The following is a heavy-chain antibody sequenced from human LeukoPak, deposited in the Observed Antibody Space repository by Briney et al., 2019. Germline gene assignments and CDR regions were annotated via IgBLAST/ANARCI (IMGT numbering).Heavy chain of an antibody. CDR3: ARDYADYVGYFFFDY. CDR1: GFTFNNYA. J-gene: IGHJ4*02. Sequence: GGSPRLSCAASGFTFNNYAMNWVRQAPGKGLEWVSSISGGGETTYYADSAKGRFTISRDNSQNTLYLQMNSLRAEDTAVYYCARDYADYVGYFFFDYWGQGTLVAVSS. V-gene: IGHV3-23*01. CDR2: ISGGGETT. D-gene: IGHD4-17*01.